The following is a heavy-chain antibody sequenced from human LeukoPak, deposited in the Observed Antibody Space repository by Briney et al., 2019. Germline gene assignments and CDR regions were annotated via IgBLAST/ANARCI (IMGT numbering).Heavy chain of an antibody. Sequence: PGGSLRLSCSASGFTFSSYAMHWVRHAPGKGLVYVSAISSNGGSTYYADSVKGRFTISRDNSKNTLYLQMSSLRAEDTAVYYCVKDGRVVAATPFDDWGQGTLVTVSS. CDR1: GFTFSSYA. J-gene: IGHJ4*02. CDR3: VKDGRVVAATPFDD. V-gene: IGHV3-64D*09. CDR2: ISSNGGST. D-gene: IGHD2-15*01.